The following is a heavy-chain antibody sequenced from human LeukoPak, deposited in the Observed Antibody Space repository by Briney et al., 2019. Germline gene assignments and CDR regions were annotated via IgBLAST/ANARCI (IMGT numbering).Heavy chain of an antibody. CDR3: ARVGTSSRGGSIDY. CDR2: IWYDGSNK. J-gene: IGHJ4*02. D-gene: IGHD2-2*01. Sequence: GGSLRLSCAASGFTFSSYAMHWVRQAPGKGLEWVAVIWYDGSNKYYADSVKGRFTISRDNSKNTLYLQMNSLRAEDTAVYYCARVGTSSRGGSIDYWGQGTLVTVSS. CDR1: GFTFSSYA. V-gene: IGHV3-33*08.